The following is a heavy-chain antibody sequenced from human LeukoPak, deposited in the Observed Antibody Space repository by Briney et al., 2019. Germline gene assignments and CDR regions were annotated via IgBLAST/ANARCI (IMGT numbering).Heavy chain of an antibody. J-gene: IGHJ5*02. CDR1: GYTFTGYY. CDR3: AKGKIVVVPAAMDWFDP. D-gene: IGHD2-2*01. V-gene: IGHV1-2*02. CDR2: INPNSGGT. Sequence: GASVKVSCKASGYTFTGYYMHWVRQAPGQGLEGMGWINPNSGGTNYAQKFQGRVTMTRDTSISTAYMELSRLRSDDTAVYYCAKGKIVVVPAAMDWFDPWGQGTLVTVSS.